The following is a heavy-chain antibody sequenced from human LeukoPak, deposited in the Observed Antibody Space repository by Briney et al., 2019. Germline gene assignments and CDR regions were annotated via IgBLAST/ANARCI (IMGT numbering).Heavy chain of an antibody. Sequence: GGSLRLSCSASGFTFSTYAMHWVRQAPGKGLEYVSAISSNGDSTYYADSVKGRFTISRDNSKNTLCLQMSSLRVEDTAVYYCVKRFYDRSGYDYWGQGTLVTVSS. CDR3: VKRFYDRSGYDY. D-gene: IGHD3-22*01. CDR2: ISSNGDST. V-gene: IGHV3-64D*09. CDR1: GFTFSTYA. J-gene: IGHJ4*02.